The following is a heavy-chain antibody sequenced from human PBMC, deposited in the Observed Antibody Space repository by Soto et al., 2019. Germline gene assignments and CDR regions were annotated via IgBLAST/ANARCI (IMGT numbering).Heavy chain of an antibody. CDR1: GYTFTTYY. J-gene: IGHJ6*02. CDR2: IIPSGGST. CDR3: ARAVAPFYYYNGVDV. Sequence: ASVKVSCKASGYTFTTYYMHWVRQAPGQGLEWMGTIIPSGGSTSYAQKFQGRVTMTRDTSTSTAYMELSSLTSEDTAVYYCARAVAPFYYYNGVDVWGQGTTVTVSS. V-gene: IGHV1-46*01. D-gene: IGHD2-15*01.